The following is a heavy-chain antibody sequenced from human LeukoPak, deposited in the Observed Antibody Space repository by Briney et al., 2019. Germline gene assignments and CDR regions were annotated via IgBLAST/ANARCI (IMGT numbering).Heavy chain of an antibody. CDR3: ARAPHYYDSSGYYVAAFDI. Sequence: SETLSLTCTVSGGSISSYYWSWIRQPPGKGLEWIGEINHSGSTNYNPSLKSRVTISVDTSKNQFSLKLSSVTAADTAVYYCARAPHYYDSSGYYVAAFDIWGQGTMVTVSS. D-gene: IGHD3-22*01. CDR2: INHSGST. J-gene: IGHJ3*02. V-gene: IGHV4-34*01. CDR1: GGSISSYY.